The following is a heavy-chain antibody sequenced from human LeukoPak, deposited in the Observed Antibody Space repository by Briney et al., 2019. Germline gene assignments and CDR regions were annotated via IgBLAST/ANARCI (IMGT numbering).Heavy chain of an antibody. D-gene: IGHD2-2*01. CDR2: IYYSGST. J-gene: IGHJ4*02. Sequence: PSETLSLTCTVSGGGISSGGYDWSWMRQHPGKGLEWTGYIYYSGSTYYNPSLKSRVTISVDTSKNQFSLKLSSVTAADTAVYYCARGYCSSTSCSPGDYWGQGTLVTVSS. CDR3: ARGYCSSTSCSPGDY. CDR1: GGGISSGGYD. V-gene: IGHV4-31*03.